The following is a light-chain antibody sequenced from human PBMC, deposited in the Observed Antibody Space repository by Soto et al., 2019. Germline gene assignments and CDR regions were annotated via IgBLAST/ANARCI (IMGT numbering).Light chain of an antibody. V-gene: IGKV1-9*01. Sequence: DIQLTQSPSFLSASVGDRVTITCRASQDIRSYLAWYQQKPGKAPKLLIYVASTLQSGVPSRFSGSGSGTEFTLTISSLQPEDFATYSCQQLKNDPRAFGQGTKLEIK. J-gene: IGKJ2*01. CDR2: VAS. CDR3: QQLKNDPRA. CDR1: QDIRSY.